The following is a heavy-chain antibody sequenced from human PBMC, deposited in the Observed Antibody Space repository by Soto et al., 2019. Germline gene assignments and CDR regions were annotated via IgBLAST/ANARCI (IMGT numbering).Heavy chain of an antibody. D-gene: IGHD1-1*01. CDR2: VIPLLDAS. J-gene: IGHJ6*03. V-gene: IGHV1-69*08. CDR3: ASGKSQMSQDRMGFYYYMDV. CDR1: GAAFSNYT. Sequence: QVQLVQSGADVKKPGSSVKISCTASGAAFSNYTFTWVRRAPGQGLEWVGRVIPLLDASNYAEKFQDRVTICADRSTSTVYMELSGLRSEDSAIYYCASGKSQMSQDRMGFYYYMDVWGKGTTVTVSS.